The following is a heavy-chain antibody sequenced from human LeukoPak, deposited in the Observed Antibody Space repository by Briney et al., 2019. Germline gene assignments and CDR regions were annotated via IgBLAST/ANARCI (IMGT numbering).Heavy chain of an antibody. V-gene: IGHV3-21*01. CDR2: ISSSSSYI. J-gene: IGHJ4*02. D-gene: IGHD2-15*01. Sequence: GGSLRLSCAASGFTFSSYSMNWVRQAPGKGLEWVSSISSSSSYIYYADSVKGRFTISRDNAKNSLYLQMNSLRAEDTAVYYCARARVVAAQPFDCWGQGTLVTVSS. CDR1: GFTFSSYS. CDR3: ARARVVAAQPFDC.